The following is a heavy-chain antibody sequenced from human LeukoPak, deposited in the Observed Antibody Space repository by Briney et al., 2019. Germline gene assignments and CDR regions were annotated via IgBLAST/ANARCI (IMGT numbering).Heavy chain of an antibody. J-gene: IGHJ5*02. CDR1: GGSLSGYD. D-gene: IGHD6-13*01. Sequence: SETLSLTCAVCGGSLSGYDCSWMRQPPGKGLEWIGEINRSGSTNYNPSLKSRVTISVDTSKNQFALKLSSVTAADTAVYYCARAHVDSSSWYGSCCWFDPWGQGTLVTVSS. V-gene: IGHV4-34*01. CDR2: INRSGST. CDR3: ARAHVDSSSWYGSCCWFDP.